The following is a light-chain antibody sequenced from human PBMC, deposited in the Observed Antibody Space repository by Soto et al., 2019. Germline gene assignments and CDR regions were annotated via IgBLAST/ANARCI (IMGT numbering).Light chain of an antibody. CDR1: QSVGNS. V-gene: IGKV3-15*01. Sequence: EIVMTQFPATLSVSPGERATLFCRASQSVGNSLAWYQQKPGQAPRLLFYRATSRATGIAARLSGSGSGTEFTITISSLQTEDFAVYYYQEYKNWYTFGEGTKLEIK. CDR3: QEYKNWYT. CDR2: RAT. J-gene: IGKJ2*01.